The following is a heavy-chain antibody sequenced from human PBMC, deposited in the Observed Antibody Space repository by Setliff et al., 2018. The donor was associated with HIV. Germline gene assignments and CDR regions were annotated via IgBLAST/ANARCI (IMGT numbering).Heavy chain of an antibody. CDR2: IIPNFGSA. Sequence: SVKVSCKASGDTFRSPAITWVRQAPGQGLEWMGGIIPNFGSAHYAQNYLGRLTITADESTSTAYMDLNSLKSEDTAIYYCARFPGIAVSGTAGFDYWGQGALVTVSS. CDR3: ARFPGIAVSGTAGFDY. J-gene: IGHJ4*02. V-gene: IGHV1-69*13. CDR1: GDTFRSPA. D-gene: IGHD6-19*01.